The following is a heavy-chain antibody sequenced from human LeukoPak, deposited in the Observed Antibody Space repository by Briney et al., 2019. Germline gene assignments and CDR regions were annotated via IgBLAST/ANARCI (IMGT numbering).Heavy chain of an antibody. CDR1: GGSISSYY. Sequence: SETLSLTCTVSGGSISSYYWSWIRQPAGKGLEWIGRIYTSGSTNYNPSLKSRVTMSVDTSKNQFPLKLSSVTAADTAVYYCASTYYYGSGSRDAFDIWGQGTMVTVSS. D-gene: IGHD3-10*01. J-gene: IGHJ3*02. V-gene: IGHV4-4*07. CDR3: ASTYYYGSGSRDAFDI. CDR2: IYTSGST.